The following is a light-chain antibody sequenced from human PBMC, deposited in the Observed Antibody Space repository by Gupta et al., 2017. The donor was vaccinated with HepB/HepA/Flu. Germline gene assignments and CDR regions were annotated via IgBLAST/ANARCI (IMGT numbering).Light chain of an antibody. CDR3: QQYNDWPPVT. CDR1: QSINRK. CDR2: DAS. J-gene: IGKJ5*01. V-gene: IGKV3-15*01. Sequence: EIVMTQSPATLSVSPGERATLSCRASQSINRKLAWYLQKPGQAPRLLIYDASTRATGIPARFSGSGSATEFTLTISDRQSEDFAIYYCQQYNDWPPVTFGQGTQVEIK.